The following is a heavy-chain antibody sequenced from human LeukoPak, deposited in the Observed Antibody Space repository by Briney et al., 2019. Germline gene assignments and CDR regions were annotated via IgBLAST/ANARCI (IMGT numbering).Heavy chain of an antibody. J-gene: IGHJ3*02. CDR1: GDSVSSNSAG. CDR3: AGTNSGNLEI. V-gene: IGHV6-1*01. D-gene: IGHD1-26*01. CDR2: TYYRSKWYN. Sequence: SQTLSLTCAIPGDSVSSNSAGWNWIRQSPSRGLEWLGRTYYRSKWYNEYAVSVKSRITINPDTSKNQFSLQLNSVTPEDTAVYYCAGTNSGNLEIWGQGTMVTVSS.